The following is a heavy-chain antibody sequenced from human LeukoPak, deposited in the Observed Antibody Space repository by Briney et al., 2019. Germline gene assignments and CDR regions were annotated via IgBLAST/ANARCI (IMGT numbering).Heavy chain of an antibody. V-gene: IGHV4-38-2*02. CDR2: IYHSGST. Sequence: SETLSLTCTVSGYSISSGYYWGWIRQPPGKGLEWIGSIYHSGSTYYNPSLKSRVTISVDTSKNQFSLKLSSVTAADTAVYYCARGKHMTTEFDYWGQGTLVTVSS. CDR3: ARGKHMTTEFDY. J-gene: IGHJ4*02. D-gene: IGHD4-11*01. CDR1: GYSISSGYY.